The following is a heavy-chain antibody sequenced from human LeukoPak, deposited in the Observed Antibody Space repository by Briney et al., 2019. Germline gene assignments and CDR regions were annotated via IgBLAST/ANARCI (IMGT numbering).Heavy chain of an antibody. CDR2: ISGSGGST. CDR3: AKLAVAGRGPSDY. Sequence: GGSLRLSCAASGFTFSSYAMSWVRQASGKGLEWVSAISGSGGSTYYTDSVKGRFTIYRDNSKNTLYLQMNSLRAEDTAVYYCAKLAVAGRGPSDYWGQGTLVTVSS. J-gene: IGHJ4*02. CDR1: GFTFSSYA. V-gene: IGHV3-23*01. D-gene: IGHD6-19*01.